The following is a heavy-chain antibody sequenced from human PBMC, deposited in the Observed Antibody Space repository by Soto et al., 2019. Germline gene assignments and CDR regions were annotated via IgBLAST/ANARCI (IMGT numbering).Heavy chain of an antibody. Sequence: EVQLVESGGTLVKPGGSLRLSCVGSGFIFRNPWMNWVRQAPGKGLEWIGRVKSKADGGTIDYFAPVRGRFLVSRDDSKNVLYLQLDPLEAADTGVYYGTARFYNSGGVDSWGRGTQVTVSS. D-gene: IGHD2-8*02. J-gene: IGHJ4*02. CDR3: TARFYNSGGVDS. CDR2: VKSKADGGTI. V-gene: IGHV3-15*02. CDR1: GFIFRNPW.